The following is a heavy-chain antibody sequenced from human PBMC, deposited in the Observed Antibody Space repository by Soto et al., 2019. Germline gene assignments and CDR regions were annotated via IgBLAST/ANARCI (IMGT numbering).Heavy chain of an antibody. V-gene: IGHV3-30*18. J-gene: IGHJ6*02. Sequence: GSLRLSCVASGFTFSSYGKHWVRPAPGTGLERAAVISYDGSNKYYADPVKGRFTISRDNPKNTLYLQMNSLRAEDTAVYYCAKDRMAGADYYCYYGMDVRGQGTTFTVSS. CDR3: AKDRMAGADYYCYYGMDV. CDR1: GFTFSSYG. D-gene: IGHD6-19*01. CDR2: ISYDGSNK.